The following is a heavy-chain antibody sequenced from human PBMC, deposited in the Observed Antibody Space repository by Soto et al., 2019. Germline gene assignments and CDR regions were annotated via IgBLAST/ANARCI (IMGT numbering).Heavy chain of an antibody. Sequence: PSETLSLTCAVSGYSISSSNWWGWIRQPPGKGLEWIGQIYYSGTTYYYNPSLKSRVTISVDTSKNQFSLKLTSVTAADTAVYYCANYLNWFDPWGQGTPVTVPQ. V-gene: IGHV4-28*01. J-gene: IGHJ5*02. CDR3: ANYLNWFDP. D-gene: IGHD3-10*01. CDR1: GYSISSSNW. CDR2: IYYSGTT.